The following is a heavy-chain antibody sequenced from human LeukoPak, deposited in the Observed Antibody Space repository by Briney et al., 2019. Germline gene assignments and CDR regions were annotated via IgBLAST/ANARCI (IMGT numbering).Heavy chain of an antibody. Sequence: XCKASGYTFTSYDINWVRQAPGQGLEWMGWMNPNSGNTVYAQKFQGRVTMTRNTSISTAYMELSSLRSEDTAVYYCARGGCFSTSCYAYYYYMDVWGKGTTVTVSS. CDR2: MNPNSGNT. CDR3: ARGGCFSTSCYAYYYYMDV. D-gene: IGHD2-2*01. CDR1: GYTFTSYD. J-gene: IGHJ6*03. V-gene: IGHV1-8*01.